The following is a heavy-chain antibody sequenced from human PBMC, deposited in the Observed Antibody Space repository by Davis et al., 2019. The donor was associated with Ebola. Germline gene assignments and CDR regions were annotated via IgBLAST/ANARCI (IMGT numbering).Heavy chain of an antibody. CDR3: ARRDRGSSLYYYYYMDV. J-gene: IGHJ6*03. Sequence: GESLKISCAASGFTFTNYAMSWVRQAPGKGLEWVSVIYSGGSTYYADSVKGRFTISRDSSKNTLYLQMNSLRAEDTAVYYCARRDRGSSLYYYYYMDVWGKGTTVTVSS. CDR1: GFTFTNYA. CDR2: IYSGGST. D-gene: IGHD6-6*01. V-gene: IGHV3-53*01.